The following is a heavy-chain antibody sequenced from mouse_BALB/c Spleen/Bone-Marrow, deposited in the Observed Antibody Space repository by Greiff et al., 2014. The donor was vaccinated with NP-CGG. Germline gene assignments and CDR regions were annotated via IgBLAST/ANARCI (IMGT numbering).Heavy chain of an antibody. D-gene: IGHD4-1*01. CDR1: GFNIKDTY. J-gene: IGHJ4*01. Sequence: EVQLQQSGAELVKPGASVKLSCTASGFNIKDTYMHWVKQRPEQGLEWIGRIDPANGNTKYDPKFQGKATITADTSSNTAYLQLSSLTAEDTAVYYCARWEYYAMDVWGQGTSVTVSS. CDR3: ARWEYYAMDV. V-gene: IGHV14-3*02. CDR2: IDPANGNT.